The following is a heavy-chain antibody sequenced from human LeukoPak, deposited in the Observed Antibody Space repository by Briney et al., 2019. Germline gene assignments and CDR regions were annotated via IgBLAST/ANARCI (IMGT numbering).Heavy chain of an antibody. D-gene: IGHD5-18*01. CDR3: ARGGSGYSYGKIDS. J-gene: IGHJ4*02. CDR2: ISGTSNTI. Sequence: GGSLRLSCVASGFTFSTYSMNWVRQAPGKGLEWVSYISGTSNTIYYADSVKGRFTISRDNAKNSLYLQMNSLRDEDTAVYYCARGGSGYSYGKIDSWGQGILVTVSS. V-gene: IGHV3-48*02. CDR1: GFTFSTYS.